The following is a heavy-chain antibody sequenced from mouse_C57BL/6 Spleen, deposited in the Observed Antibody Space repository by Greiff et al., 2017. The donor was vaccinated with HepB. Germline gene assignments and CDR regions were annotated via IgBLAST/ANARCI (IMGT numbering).Heavy chain of an antibody. Sequence: EVQLVESGGGLVKPGGSLKLSCAASGFTFSDYGMHWVRQAPEKGLEWVAYISSGSSTIYYADTVKGRFTISRDNAKNTLFLQMTSLRSEDTAMYYCARERSYYGNYVSYWYFDVWGTGTTVTVSS. CDR2: ISSGSSTI. CDR1: GFTFSDYG. V-gene: IGHV5-17*01. D-gene: IGHD2-10*01. CDR3: ARERSYYGNYVSYWYFDV. J-gene: IGHJ1*03.